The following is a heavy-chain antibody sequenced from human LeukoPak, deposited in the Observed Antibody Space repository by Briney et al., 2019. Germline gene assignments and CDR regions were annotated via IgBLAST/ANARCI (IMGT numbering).Heavy chain of an antibody. CDR2: FDPEVGET. CDR3: STILHSTGWYFPDY. V-gene: IGHV1-24*01. CDR1: GYTLTELS. J-gene: IGHJ4*02. Sequence: GASVKVSCQISGYTLTELSMHWVRQAPGKGLEWMGGFDPEVGETIYTQKFQDRVTMTEDTYTDTAYMELGSLTSEDTAVYYCSTILHSTGWYFPDYWGQGTLVTVSS. D-gene: IGHD6-19*01.